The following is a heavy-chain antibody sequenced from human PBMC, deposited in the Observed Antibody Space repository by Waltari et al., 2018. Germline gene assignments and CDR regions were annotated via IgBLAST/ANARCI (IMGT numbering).Heavy chain of an antibody. CDR3: ARGYSTTYHDY. Sequence: QVQRLHSGAGVKTPGASAKLSCQASGSTFTSYSLLWVRQAPGQGLGWLVYIGTGDGNTAYSPKIQGRLTITKETTATTVYMELSSLGFEDTAMYYCARGYSTTYHDYWGQGALVTVSS. CDR1: GSTFTSYS. J-gene: IGHJ4*02. CDR2: IGTGDGNT. D-gene: IGHD5-12*01. V-gene: IGHV1-3*04.